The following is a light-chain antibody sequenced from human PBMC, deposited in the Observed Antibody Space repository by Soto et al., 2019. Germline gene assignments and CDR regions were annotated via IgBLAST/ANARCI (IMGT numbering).Light chain of an antibody. CDR1: QSVSSSY. CDR3: QQYGRSLFT. J-gene: IGKJ3*01. V-gene: IGKV3-20*01. Sequence: EIVLTQSPGTLSLSPGERATLSCRASQSVSSSYLAWYQQKPGQAPRLLIYGASSRATGIPDRFSRSGSGTDFTLTISRLEPEDFAVYYCQQYGRSLFTFGPGTKVDIK. CDR2: GAS.